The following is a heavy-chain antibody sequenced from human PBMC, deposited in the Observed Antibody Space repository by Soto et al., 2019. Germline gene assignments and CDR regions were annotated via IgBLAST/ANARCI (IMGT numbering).Heavy chain of an antibody. CDR2: INSDGSST. CDR3: ARVGRIVATDY. CDR1: GFPFSSHW. J-gene: IGHJ4*02. D-gene: IGHD5-12*01. Sequence: GVSMRLSCAASGFPFSSHWMHWVRQAPGKGLVWVSRINSDGSSTSYADSVKGRFTISRDNAKNTLYLQMNSLRAEDTAVYYCARVGRIVATDYWGQGTLVTVSS. V-gene: IGHV3-74*01.